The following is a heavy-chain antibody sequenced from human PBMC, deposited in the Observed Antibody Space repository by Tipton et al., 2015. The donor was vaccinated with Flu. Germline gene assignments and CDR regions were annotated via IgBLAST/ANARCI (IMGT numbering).Heavy chain of an antibody. Sequence: TLSLTCTVSGGSISSYTYYWGWIRQPPGKGLEWIGSIYHSGTAYYNPSLKSRVTISVDTSKNQISLKLSSVTAADTAVYYCARGSGSGTDVTFYFWGQGTLVTVSS. D-gene: IGHD3-10*01. J-gene: IGHJ4*02. V-gene: IGHV4-39*07. CDR2: IYHSGTA. CDR1: GGSISSYTYY. CDR3: ARGSGSGTDVTFYF.